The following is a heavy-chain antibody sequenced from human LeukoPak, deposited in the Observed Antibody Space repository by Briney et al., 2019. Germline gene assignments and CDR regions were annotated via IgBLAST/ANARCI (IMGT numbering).Heavy chain of an antibody. CDR3: ASSLVRGVME. V-gene: IGHV4-34*01. Sequence: SETLSLTCAVFGGPFGAYYWSWIRQPPGKGLEWIGEINHSGSTNYSPSLKSRVTISIDTSKNQFSLKLSSVTAADTAVYYCASSLVRGVMEWGQGTLVTVSS. D-gene: IGHD3-10*01. CDR2: INHSGST. J-gene: IGHJ4*02. CDR1: GGPFGAYY.